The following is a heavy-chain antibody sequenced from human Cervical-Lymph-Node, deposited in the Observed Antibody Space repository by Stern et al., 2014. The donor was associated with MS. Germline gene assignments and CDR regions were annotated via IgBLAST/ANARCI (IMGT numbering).Heavy chain of an antibody. V-gene: IGHV1-18*01. Sequence: QLVQSGAEVKKPGASVQVSCKASGYTFTSYGITWVRQAPGQGLEWMGWISAYIANTNSAQKLQGRVTMTTETSTSTASMELRSLRSDDTAVYYCARERYSSRYYYGMDVWGQGTTVTVSS. CDR2: ISAYIANT. CDR3: ARERYSSRYYYGMDV. CDR1: GYTFTSYG. D-gene: IGHD6-13*01. J-gene: IGHJ6*02.